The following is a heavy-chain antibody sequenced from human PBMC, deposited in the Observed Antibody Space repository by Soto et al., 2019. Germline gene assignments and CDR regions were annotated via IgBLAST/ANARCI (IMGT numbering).Heavy chain of an antibody. J-gene: IGHJ3*02. CDR1: GVSISNPNW. V-gene: IGHV4-4*02. CDR2: IDHSGTT. D-gene: IGHD3-9*01. Sequence: SETLSLTCAVSGVSISNPNWWAWVRQAPGKGLEWIGEIDHSGTTNYNPSLNSRVTISLDRSKNQFSLKLSSVAAADTAGYYCARGIFYSFDICGQGTMVT. CDR3: ARGIFYSFDI.